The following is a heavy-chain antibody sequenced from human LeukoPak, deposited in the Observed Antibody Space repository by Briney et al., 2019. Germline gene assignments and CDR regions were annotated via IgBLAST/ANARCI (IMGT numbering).Heavy chain of an antibody. CDR1: GGTFSSYA. CDR3: AREVVEMATIRYWYFDY. V-gene: IGHV1-69*04. Sequence: GASVNVSCKASGGTFSSYAISWVRQAPGQGLEWMGRIIPILGIANYAQKFQGRVTITADKSTSTAYMELSSLRSEDTAVYYCAREVVEMATIRYWYFDYWGQGTLVTVSS. CDR2: IIPILGIA. D-gene: IGHD5-24*01. J-gene: IGHJ4*02.